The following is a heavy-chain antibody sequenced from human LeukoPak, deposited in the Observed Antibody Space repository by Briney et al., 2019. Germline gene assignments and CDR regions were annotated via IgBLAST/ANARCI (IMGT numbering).Heavy chain of an antibody. CDR2: IYYSGST. J-gene: IGHJ4*02. V-gene: IGHV4-59*08. CDR3: ARQTGYSSSWSFDY. CDR1: GGSISSYY. D-gene: IGHD6-13*01. Sequence: KASETLSLTCTVSGGSISSYYWSWIRQPPGKGLEWIGYIYYSGSTNYNPSLKSRVTISVDTSKNQFSLKLSSVTAADTAVYYCARQTGYSSSWSFDYWGQGTLVTVSS.